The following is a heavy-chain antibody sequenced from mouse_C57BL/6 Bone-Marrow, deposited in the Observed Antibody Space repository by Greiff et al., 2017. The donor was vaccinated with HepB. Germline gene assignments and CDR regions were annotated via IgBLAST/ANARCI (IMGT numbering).Heavy chain of an antibody. CDR3: TRDRSTIQPYYYAMDY. Sequence: EVKLEESGEGLVKPGGSLKLSCAASGFTFSSYAMSWVRQTPEKRLEWVAYISSGGDYIYYADTVKGRFTISRDNARNTLYLQMSSLKSEDTAMYYCTRDRSTIQPYYYAMDYWGQGTSVTVSS. CDR1: GFTFSSYA. V-gene: IGHV5-9-1*02. D-gene: IGHD2-1*01. J-gene: IGHJ4*01. CDR2: ISSGGDYI.